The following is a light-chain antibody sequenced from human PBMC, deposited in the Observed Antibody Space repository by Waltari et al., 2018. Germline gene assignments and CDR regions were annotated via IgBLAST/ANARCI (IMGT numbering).Light chain of an antibody. CDR3: QSFDSSLSASV. CDR1: SSNFGAGYD. J-gene: IGLJ3*02. Sequence: QPVLTQPPSMSGAPGQKVTIPCTGGSSNFGAGYDVQWYQQFPGTAPKLLIFGNTNRPAGVPGRFAGSRYGTSASLAIAGLQSEDEAVYYCQSFDSSLSASVFGIGTKLTVL. V-gene: IGLV1-40*01. CDR2: GNT.